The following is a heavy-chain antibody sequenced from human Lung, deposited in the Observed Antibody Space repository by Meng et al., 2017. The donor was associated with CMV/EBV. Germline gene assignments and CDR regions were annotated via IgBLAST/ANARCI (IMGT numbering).Heavy chain of an antibody. Sequence: GESXKISCEASGFTFRSYNMNWVRQAPGKGLEWVSYISFSSSIIHYADSVKGRFTISRDNARDSLYLQMNSLRAEDTAVYFCAGYTSSSYGMGVWGQGTTVTGSS. CDR1: GFTFRSYN. CDR3: AGYTSSSYGMGV. J-gene: IGHJ6*02. CDR2: ISFSSSII. D-gene: IGHD3-16*02. V-gene: IGHV3-48*04.